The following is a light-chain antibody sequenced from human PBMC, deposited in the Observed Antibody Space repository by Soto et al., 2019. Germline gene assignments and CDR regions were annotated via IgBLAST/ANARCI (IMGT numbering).Light chain of an antibody. Sequence: IVLTQYPATLSLSPGERATLACRDSKSFRRYLAWYQQKPGKAARLLIYDVSQRATGIAARLSGRGSGTDFTLTISSLEPEDFAVYYCQRRSNWPPVITFGQGTRLEIK. CDR1: KSFRRY. CDR2: DVS. V-gene: IGKV3-11*01. CDR3: QRRSNWPPVIT. J-gene: IGKJ5*01.